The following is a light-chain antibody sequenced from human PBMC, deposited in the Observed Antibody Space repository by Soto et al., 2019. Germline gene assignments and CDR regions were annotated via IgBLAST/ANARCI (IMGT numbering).Light chain of an antibody. Sequence: DIQMTQSPSTLSASVADRVTITCRASQSISSWLAWYQQKPGKAPKLLIYDASSLESGVPSRFSGSGSGTEFPLTISSLQPDDFATDYCQQYNSYWTFGQGTKVDI. V-gene: IGKV1-5*01. CDR2: DAS. J-gene: IGKJ1*01. CDR3: QQYNSYWT. CDR1: QSISSW.